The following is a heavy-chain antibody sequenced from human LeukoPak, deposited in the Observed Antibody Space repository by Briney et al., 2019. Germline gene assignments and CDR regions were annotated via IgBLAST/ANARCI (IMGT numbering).Heavy chain of an antibody. CDR2: INPSGGSS. Sequence: ASVKVSCKASGYTFTSYYMHWVRQAPGQGLEWMGIINPSGGSSSYAQKFQGRVTMTRDTSTSTVYMELSSLRSEDTAVYYCARDLGNWYFDLWGRGTLVTVSS. CDR3: ARDLGNWYFDL. D-gene: IGHD3-16*01. J-gene: IGHJ2*01. CDR1: GYTFTSYY. V-gene: IGHV1-46*01.